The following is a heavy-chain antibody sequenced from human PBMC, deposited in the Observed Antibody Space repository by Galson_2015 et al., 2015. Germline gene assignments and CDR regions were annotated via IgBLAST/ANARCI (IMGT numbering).Heavy chain of an antibody. J-gene: IGHJ5*02. CDR1: GDSVSGTNVA. CDR3: ARFQKTDDIVVLPFWFDP. CDR2: TYYTSRRYT. V-gene: IGHV6-1*01. D-gene: IGHD2-2*01. Sequence: CAISGDSVSGTNVAWNWIRQSPSRGLEWLGRTYYTSRRYTNYAMSVTRRITISPDTSKNQVTLQLNSVTPEDTAVYYCARFQKTDDIVVLPFWFDPWGQGTLVTVSS.